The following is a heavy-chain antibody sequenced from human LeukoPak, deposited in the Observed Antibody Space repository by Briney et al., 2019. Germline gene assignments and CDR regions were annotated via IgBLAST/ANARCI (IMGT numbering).Heavy chain of an antibody. CDR3: AEDGIRDCSSTSCPLDY. J-gene: IGHJ4*02. CDR1: GGTFSSYT. V-gene: IGHV1-69*02. D-gene: IGHD2-2*01. CDR2: IIPILGIA. Sequence: GSSVKVSCKASGGTFSSYTISWVRQAPGQGLKCMGRIIPILGIANYAQKFQGRVSITADKSTSTAYMELSSLRSEDTAVFFQAEDGIRDCSSTSCPLDYWGQGTLVTVSS.